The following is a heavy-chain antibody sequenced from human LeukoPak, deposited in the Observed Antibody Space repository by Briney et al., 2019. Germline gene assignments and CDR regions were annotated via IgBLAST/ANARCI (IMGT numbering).Heavy chain of an antibody. J-gene: IGHJ4*02. CDR3: ARELPTEAFDY. Sequence: GGSLRLYCAASGFTFSSYSMNWVRQAPGKGLEWVSSIGSSSNSIYYTDSVKGRFTISRDNAKNSLYLQMNSLRAEDTAVYYCARELPTEAFDYWGQGTLVTVSS. CDR1: GFTFSSYS. D-gene: IGHD1-26*01. V-gene: IGHV3-21*01. CDR2: IGSSSNSI.